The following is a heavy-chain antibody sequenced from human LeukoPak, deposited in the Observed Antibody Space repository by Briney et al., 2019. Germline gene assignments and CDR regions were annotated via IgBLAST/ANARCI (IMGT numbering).Heavy chain of an antibody. V-gene: IGHV3-23*01. Sequence: GGTLRLSCAASGFTFSSYGMSWVRQAPGKGLEWVSAISGSGGSTYYADSVKGRFTISRDNSKNTLYLQMNSLRAEDTAVYYCAKEGRGGDCYFCAFDIWGQGTMVTVSS. J-gene: IGHJ3*02. CDR1: GFTFSSYG. CDR2: ISGSGGST. CDR3: AKEGRGGDCYFCAFDI. D-gene: IGHD2-21*02.